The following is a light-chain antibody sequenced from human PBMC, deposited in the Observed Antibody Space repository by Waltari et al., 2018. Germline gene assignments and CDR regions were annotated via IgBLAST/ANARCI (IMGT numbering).Light chain of an antibody. CDR1: SGSLSTTSY. J-gene: IGLJ3*02. CDR3: ALYMGSGIWV. Sequence: QTVVTQEPSLSVSPGGTVTLTCALSSGSLSTTSYATWSQQTPGQAPRTLVYKANARSSGVTDRFSGSILGNTAALTITGAQADDESDYYCALYMGSGIWVFGGGTRLTVL. V-gene: IGLV8-61*01. CDR2: KAN.